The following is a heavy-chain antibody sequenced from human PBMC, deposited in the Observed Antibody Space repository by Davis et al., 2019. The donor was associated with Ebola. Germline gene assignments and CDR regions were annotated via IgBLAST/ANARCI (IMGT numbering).Heavy chain of an antibody. CDR3: ARDIRITMVRVGGMDV. D-gene: IGHD3-10*01. Sequence: PGGSLRLSCAASGFTFSSYSMNWVRQAPGKGLEWVSYISGSATSTFYADSVKGRFTISRDNAKNSLYLQMNSLRAEDTAVYYCARDIRITMVRVGGMDVWGQGTTVTVSS. J-gene: IGHJ6*02. V-gene: IGHV3-21*04. CDR2: ISGSATST. CDR1: GFTFSSYS.